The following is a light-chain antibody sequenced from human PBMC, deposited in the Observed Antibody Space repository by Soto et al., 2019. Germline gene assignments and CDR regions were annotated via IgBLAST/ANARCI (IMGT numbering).Light chain of an antibody. CDR1: QSVSSSY. CDR3: QQHRSSPGT. CDR2: GAS. Sequence: EIVLTQSPGTLSLSPGERATLSCRASQSVSSSYLAWYQQKPGQAPRLLIYGASSRATGIPDRFSGSGSGTDFTLTISRLEPEDFAVYYCQQHRSSPGTFGQGTKADIK. V-gene: IGKV3-20*01. J-gene: IGKJ1*01.